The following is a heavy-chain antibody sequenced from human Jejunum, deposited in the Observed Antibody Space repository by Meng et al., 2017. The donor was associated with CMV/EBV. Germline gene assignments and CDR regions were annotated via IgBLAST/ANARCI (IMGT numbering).Heavy chain of an antibody. CDR2: IRHDGSDT. V-gene: IGHV3-30*02. CDR1: GININYYG. CDR3: AKFPIYDSSDHYDY. J-gene: IGHJ4*02. Sequence: QGERVESGGGVVRPGGSLRLSCATSGININYYGMHWVRQVPGKGLEWVAFIRHDGSDTYYADFVKGRFAISRDSFKDTLFLQMNSLGAEDTAMYYCAKFPIYDSSDHYDYWGQGTLVTVSS. D-gene: IGHD3-22*01.